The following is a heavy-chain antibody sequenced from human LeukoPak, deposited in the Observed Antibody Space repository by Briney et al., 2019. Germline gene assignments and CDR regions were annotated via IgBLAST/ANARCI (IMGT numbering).Heavy chain of an antibody. Sequence: ASVKVSCKSSGYIFTDHYIHWVRQAPGQGLEWMGYIGPQKGGTSSPQEFRGRVTISRETSMATAYLELTRLTPDDTAVYYCARDGRGRLSKDFDLWGQGTMVTVSS. V-gene: IGHV1-2*02. J-gene: IGHJ4*02. D-gene: IGHD2/OR15-2a*01. CDR1: GYIFTDHY. CDR3: ARDGRGRLSKDFDL. CDR2: IGPQKGGT.